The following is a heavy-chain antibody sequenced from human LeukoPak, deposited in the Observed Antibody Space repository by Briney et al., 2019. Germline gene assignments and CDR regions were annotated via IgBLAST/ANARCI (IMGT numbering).Heavy chain of an antibody. CDR2: ISSSSSYI. CDR3: ASSGGSRAFDI. Sequence: PGGSLRLSCAASGFTFSSCRMNWVRQAPGKGLEWVSSISSSSSYIYYADSVKGRFTISRDNAKNSLYLQMNSLRAEDTAVYYCASSGGSRAFDIWGQGTMVTVSS. J-gene: IGHJ3*02. D-gene: IGHD2-15*01. CDR1: GFTFSSCR. V-gene: IGHV3-21*01.